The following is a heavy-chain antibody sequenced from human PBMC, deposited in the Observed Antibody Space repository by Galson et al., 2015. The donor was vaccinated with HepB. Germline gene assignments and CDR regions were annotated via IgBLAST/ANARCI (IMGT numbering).Heavy chain of an antibody. D-gene: IGHD1-26*01. J-gene: IGHJ3*02. V-gene: IGHV3-23*01. CDR2: ISGSGGST. Sequence: SLRLSCAASGFTFSNYAMSWVRQAPGKGLEWVSAISGSGGSTYYADSVKGRFTISRDNSKKTLYLQMNTLRAVDTAVYSCAKGIVGTTRGNAFDIWGQGTMVTVSS. CDR1: GFTFSNYA. CDR3: AKGIVGTTRGNAFDI.